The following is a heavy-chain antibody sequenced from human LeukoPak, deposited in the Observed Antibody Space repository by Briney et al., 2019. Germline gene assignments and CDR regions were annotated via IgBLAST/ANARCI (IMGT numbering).Heavy chain of an antibody. V-gene: IGHV4-4*07. CDR2: IYTSGST. D-gene: IGHD4-11*01. CDR1: GGSISSYY. Sequence: PSETLSLTCTVSGGSISSYYWSWIRQPAGKGLEWIGRIYTSGSTNYNPSLKSRVTMSVDTSKNQFSLKLSSVTAADTAVYYCAGNSNLPAYGYYYYYMDVWGKGTTVTVSS. J-gene: IGHJ6*03. CDR3: AGNSNLPAYGYYYYYMDV.